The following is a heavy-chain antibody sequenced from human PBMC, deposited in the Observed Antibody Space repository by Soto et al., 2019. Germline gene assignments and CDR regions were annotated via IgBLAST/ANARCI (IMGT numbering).Heavy chain of an antibody. V-gene: IGHV4-4*07. D-gene: IGHD6-6*01. Sequence: PSETLSLTCTVSVGSISSYYWSWIRQPAGKGLEWIGRIYTSGSTNYNPSLKSRVTMSVDTSKNQFSLKLSSVTAADTAVYYCAREEIAARPGWFDPWGQGTLVTVSS. CDR3: AREEIAARPGWFDP. J-gene: IGHJ5*02. CDR1: VGSISSYY. CDR2: IYTSGST.